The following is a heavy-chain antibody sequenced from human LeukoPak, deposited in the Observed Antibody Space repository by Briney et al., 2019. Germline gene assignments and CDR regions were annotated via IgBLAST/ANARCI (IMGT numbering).Heavy chain of an antibody. D-gene: IGHD2-2*01. CDR1: GGSISSYY. CDR3: ARAHCSSTSCYAGRGWFDP. CDR2: IYYSGST. V-gene: IGHV4-59*01. J-gene: IGHJ5*02. Sequence: SSATLSLTCTVSGGSISSYYWSWIRQPPGKGLEWIGYIYYSGSTNYNPSLKSRVTISVDTSKNQFSLKLSSVTAADTAVYYCARAHCSSTSCYAGRGWFDPWGQGTLVTVSS.